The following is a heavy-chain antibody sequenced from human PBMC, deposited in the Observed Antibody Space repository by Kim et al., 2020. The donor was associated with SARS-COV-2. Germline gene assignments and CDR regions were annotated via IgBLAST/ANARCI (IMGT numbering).Heavy chain of an antibody. CDR2: FYHNGGT. CDR1: GVSITTHF. V-gene: IGHV4-59*08. CDR3: ATVSGTKDGGESYYYIDV. J-gene: IGHJ6*03. D-gene: IGHD1-26*01. Sequence: SETLSLTCTVSGVSITTHFLTWIRQTPGKGLEWVGSFYHNGGTNYNPDLRSRVTMPADTSKSQFSLRQSSVTAADSAVYYCATVSGTKDGGESYYYIDVWGKGTTVTVSS.